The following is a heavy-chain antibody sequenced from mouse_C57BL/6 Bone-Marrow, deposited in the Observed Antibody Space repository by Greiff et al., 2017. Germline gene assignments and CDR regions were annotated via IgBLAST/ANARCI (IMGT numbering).Heavy chain of an antibody. CDR3: AREPIYPDY. CDR1: GYTFTDYY. D-gene: IGHD2-1*01. Sequence: EVQLQQSGPVLVKPGASVKMSCKASGYTFTDYYMNWVKQSHGKSLEWIGVINPYNGGTSYNQKFKGKATLTVDKSSSTAYMELNSLTSEDSAVYYCAREPIYPDYWGQGTTLTVSS. V-gene: IGHV1-19*01. J-gene: IGHJ2*01. CDR2: INPYNGGT.